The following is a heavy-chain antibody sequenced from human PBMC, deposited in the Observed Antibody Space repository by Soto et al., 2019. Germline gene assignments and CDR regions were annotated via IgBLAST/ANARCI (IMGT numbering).Heavy chain of an antibody. J-gene: IGHJ4*02. D-gene: IGHD6-19*01. CDR3: ARVFGWYFDY. Sequence: GGSLRLSCAASGFTFSSYSMNWVRQAPGKGLEWVSSISSSSSYIYYADSVKGRFTISRDNAKNSLYLQMNSLRAEDTAVYCCARVFGWYFDYWGQGTLVTVSS. V-gene: IGHV3-21*01. CDR2: ISSSSSYI. CDR1: GFTFSSYS.